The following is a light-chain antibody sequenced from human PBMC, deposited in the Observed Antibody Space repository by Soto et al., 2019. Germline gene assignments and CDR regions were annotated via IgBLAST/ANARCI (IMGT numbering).Light chain of an antibody. J-gene: IGKJ3*01. CDR1: QSVSSSY. CDR3: QQYGSSPST. CDR2: DAS. Sequence: EIVLTQSPGTLSLSPGERATLSCRASQSVSSSYLAWYQQKPGQAPRLVIYDASSRATGIPDRFSGSGSGTDFTLTISRLEPEDFAVYYCQQYGSSPSTFGPGTKVDIK. V-gene: IGKV3-20*01.